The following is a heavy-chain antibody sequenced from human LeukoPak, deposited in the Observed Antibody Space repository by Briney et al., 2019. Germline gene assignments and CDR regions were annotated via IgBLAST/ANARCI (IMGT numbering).Heavy chain of an antibody. CDR2: NIPIFGTA. J-gene: IGHJ6*02. Sequence: ASVTVSCKASGGTFSSYVISWVRQAPGQGLAGVGGNIPIFGTANHEQKCQGRVTITADESTSTAYMKLSSLRSEDTAVYYCASGSGSKYYYYGMDVWGQGTTVTVSS. V-gene: IGHV1-69*13. CDR1: GGTFSSYV. CDR3: ASGSGSKYYYYGMDV. D-gene: IGHD3-10*01.